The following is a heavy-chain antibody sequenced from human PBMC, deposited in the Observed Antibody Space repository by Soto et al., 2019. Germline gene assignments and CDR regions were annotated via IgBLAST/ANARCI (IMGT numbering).Heavy chain of an antibody. J-gene: IGHJ6*02. V-gene: IGHV3-23*01. CDR1: GFTFSNYA. D-gene: IGHD3-22*01. Sequence: EVQLLESGGGFVQPGGSLRLSCAASGFTFSNYAMSWERQAPGKRLELVSAISGSDVSTYYADSVKGRCTISSDNSKNPLYVQMNSLRAADTAVSYCATGSAGSGYYYYYYGRYFWGQGTTVTV. CDR3: ATGSAGSGYYYYYYGRYF. CDR2: ISGSDVST.